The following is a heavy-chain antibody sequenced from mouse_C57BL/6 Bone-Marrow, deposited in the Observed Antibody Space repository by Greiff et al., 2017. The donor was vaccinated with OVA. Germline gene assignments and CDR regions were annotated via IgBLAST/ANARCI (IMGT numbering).Heavy chain of an antibody. V-gene: IGHV14-4*01. CDR1: GFNIQDDY. CDR3: TGNYYGSYAMDY. J-gene: IGHJ4*01. D-gene: IGHD1-1*01. CDR2: IDPENGDT. Sequence: VQLQQSGAELVRPGASVKLSCTASGFNIQDDYMHWVKQRPEQGLEWIGWIDPENGDTEYASRFQGKATITADTSSNTAYLQRSSLTSEDTAVYYCTGNYYGSYAMDYWGQGTSVTVSS.